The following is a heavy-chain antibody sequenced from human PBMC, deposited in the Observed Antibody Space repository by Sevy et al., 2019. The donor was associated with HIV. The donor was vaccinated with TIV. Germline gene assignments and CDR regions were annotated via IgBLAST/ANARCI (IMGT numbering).Heavy chain of an antibody. CDR3: ARGGPFWRANYIPAY. Sequence: ASVKVSCKASGYTFTGYSMHWVRQAPGHGLEWMGWINPNSDGTNYAQKFQGRVTMTGDTSISTAYMELRGLRSDDTAVYYSARGGPFWRANYIPAYWGQGTLVTDSS. CDR1: GYTFTGYS. D-gene: IGHD3-3*01. V-gene: IGHV1-2*02. J-gene: IGHJ4*02. CDR2: INPNSDGT.